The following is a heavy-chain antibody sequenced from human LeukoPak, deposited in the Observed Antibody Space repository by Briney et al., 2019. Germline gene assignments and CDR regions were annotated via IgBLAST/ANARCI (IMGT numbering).Heavy chain of an antibody. CDR3: ARADSSQDADAFDI. CDR2: IYYSGST. CDR1: GGSISSSSYY. V-gene: IGHV4-39*07. D-gene: IGHD3-22*01. Sequence: SETLSLTCTVSGGSISSSSYYWGWIRQPPGKGLEWIGSIYYSGSTYYNPSLKSRVTISVDTSKNQFSLKLSSVTAADTAVYYCARADSSQDADAFDIWGQGTMVTVSS. J-gene: IGHJ3*02.